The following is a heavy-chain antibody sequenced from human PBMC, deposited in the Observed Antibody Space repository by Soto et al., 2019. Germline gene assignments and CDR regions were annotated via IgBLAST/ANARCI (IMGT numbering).Heavy chain of an antibody. Sequence: GASVKVSCKASGGSFSRSAISWVRQAPGQGLEWMGGIIPILDSATYAQKFQGRLTITADESTSTAYLELTSLKSDDTAVYYCARYMSFEYWGQGTLVTVSS. CDR3: ARYMSFEY. CDR1: GGSFSRSA. CDR2: IIPILDSA. J-gene: IGHJ4*02. D-gene: IGHD3-10*02. V-gene: IGHV1-69*13.